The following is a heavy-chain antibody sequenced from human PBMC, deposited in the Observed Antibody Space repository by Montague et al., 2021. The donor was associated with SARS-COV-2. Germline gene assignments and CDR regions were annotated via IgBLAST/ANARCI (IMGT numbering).Heavy chain of an antibody. CDR3: ASPPFGVAPYYFHY. D-gene: IGHD3-3*01. CDR1: GGSFSGYY. Sequence: SETLSLTCAVYGGSFSGYYWSWIRQPPGKGLEWIGEINHSGSTNYNPSLKSRVTISVDTSKNQFSLKLSSVTAADTAVYYCASPPFGVAPYYFHYWGQGTLVTVSS. V-gene: IGHV4-34*01. CDR2: INHSGST. J-gene: IGHJ4*02.